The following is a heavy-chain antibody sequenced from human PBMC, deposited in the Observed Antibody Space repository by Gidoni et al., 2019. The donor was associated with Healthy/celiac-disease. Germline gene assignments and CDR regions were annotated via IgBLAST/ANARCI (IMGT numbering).Heavy chain of an antibody. Sequence: QVQLVESGGGVVQPGRSLRLSCSAPALPLSSYALHWVRQAPGNGLDWVAVISYDGSNKYYADSVKGRFTISRDNSKNTLYLQMNSLRPEDTAVYYCARPRSRLGGSEYYFDYWGQGTLVTVSS. CDR2: ISYDGSNK. J-gene: IGHJ4*02. CDR3: ARPRSRLGGSEYYFDY. V-gene: IGHV3-30-3*01. D-gene: IGHD2-15*01. CDR1: ALPLSSYA.